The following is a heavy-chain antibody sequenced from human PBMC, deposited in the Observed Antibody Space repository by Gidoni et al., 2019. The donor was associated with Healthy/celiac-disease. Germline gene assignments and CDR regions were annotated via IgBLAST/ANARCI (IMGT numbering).Heavy chain of an antibody. V-gene: IGHV1-69*01. J-gene: IGHJ3*02. CDR3: ASGCSTSCYPPNDAFDI. Sequence: QVQLVQSGGGVKEPGAPVEVSCKASGGTFSSYAISWVRQAPGQGLEWMGGIIPIFGTANYAQKFQGRVTITADESTSTAYMELSSLRSEDTAVYYCASGCSTSCYPPNDAFDIWGQGTMVTVSS. CDR2: IIPIFGTA. D-gene: IGHD2-2*01. CDR1: GGTFSSYA.